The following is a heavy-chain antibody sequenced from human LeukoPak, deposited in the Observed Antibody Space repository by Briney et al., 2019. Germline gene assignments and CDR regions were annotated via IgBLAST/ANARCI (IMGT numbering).Heavy chain of an antibody. CDR2: ISNSGSTI. CDR3: ANPSAATRGY. D-gene: IGHD2-15*01. J-gene: IGHJ4*02. Sequence: PGGSLRLSCAASGFTFSDYYVSWIRQAPGKGLEWVSYISNSGSTIYYADSVKGRFTISRDNATNSLYLQMNSLRAEDTAVYYCANPSAATRGYWGQGTLVTVSS. CDR1: GFTFSDYY. V-gene: IGHV3-11*01.